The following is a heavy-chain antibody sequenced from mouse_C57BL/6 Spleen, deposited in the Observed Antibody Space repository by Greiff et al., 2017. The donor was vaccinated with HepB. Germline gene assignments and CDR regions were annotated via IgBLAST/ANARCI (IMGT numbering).Heavy chain of an antibody. J-gene: IGHJ2*01. CDR1: GYTFTSYW. D-gene: IGHD4-1*01. CDR3: ARKLTGTNYFDY. V-gene: IGHV1-64*01. CDR2: IHPNSGST. Sequence: VQLQQPGAELVKPGASVKLSCKASGYTFTSYWMHWVKQRPGQGLEWIGMIHPNSGSTNYNEKFKSKATLTVDKSSSTAYMQLSSLTSEDSAVYYCARKLTGTNYFDYWGQGTTLTVSS.